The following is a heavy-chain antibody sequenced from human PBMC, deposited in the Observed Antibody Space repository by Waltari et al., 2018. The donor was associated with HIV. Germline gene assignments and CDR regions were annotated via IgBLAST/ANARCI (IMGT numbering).Heavy chain of an antibody. J-gene: IGHJ5*02. V-gene: IGHV4-39*01. CDR2: ISDRGRT. Sequence: QLQLQESGPGLVKPSETLSLTCTAPGDPISSSSYYWGWIRQPPGKGLEWIGSISDRGRTYYNPSLKSRVTISVDTSKNQFSLKLSSVTAADTAVYYCARRAVVVTAKGPFDPWGQGTLVTVSS. CDR1: GDPISSSSYY. D-gene: IGHD2-21*02. CDR3: ARRAVVVTAKGPFDP.